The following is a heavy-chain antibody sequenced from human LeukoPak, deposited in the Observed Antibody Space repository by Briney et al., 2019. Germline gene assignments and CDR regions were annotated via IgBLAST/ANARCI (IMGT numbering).Heavy chain of an antibody. V-gene: IGHV3-30*02. CDR1: GFTFSSYS. CDR2: IRYDGSTK. Sequence: PGGSLRLSCAASGFTFSSYSMNWVRQAPGKGLEWVAFIRYDGSTKHYADSVKGRFTFSRDNSKNTLYLQMSSLRSDDTAVYFCARDTSEGDYAWWFDPWGQGTLVTVAS. CDR3: ARDTSEGDYAWWFDP. J-gene: IGHJ5*02. D-gene: IGHD3-16*01.